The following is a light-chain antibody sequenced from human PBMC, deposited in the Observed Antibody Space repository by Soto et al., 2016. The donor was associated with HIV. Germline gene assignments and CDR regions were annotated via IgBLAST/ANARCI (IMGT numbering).Light chain of an antibody. Sequence: DVQMTQSPSSLSASVGDRVTITCRTSQDIRNDLGWYQQKPGKAPKVLIYKTSNLKSGVPSRFSGSGSGTHFSLTISSLQPDDFATYYCQQYYSSPYTFGQGTKLEI. CDR2: KTS. CDR1: QDIRND. J-gene: IGKJ2*01. V-gene: IGKV1-17*01. CDR3: QQYYSSPYT.